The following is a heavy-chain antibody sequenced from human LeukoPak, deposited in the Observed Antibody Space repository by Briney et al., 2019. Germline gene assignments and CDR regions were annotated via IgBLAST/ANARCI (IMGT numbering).Heavy chain of an antibody. CDR3: ARGAFLEWLLYYYYYMDV. CDR2: TYYRSKWYN. J-gene: IGHJ6*03. D-gene: IGHD3-3*02. V-gene: IGHV6-1*01. CDR1: GDSVSSNSAA. Sequence: SQTLSLTCAISGDSVSSNSAAWNWIRQSPSRGLEWLGRTYYRSKWYNDYAVSVKSRITINPDTSKNQFSLQLNSVTPEDTAVYYCARGAFLEWLLYYYYYMDVWGKGTTVTVSS.